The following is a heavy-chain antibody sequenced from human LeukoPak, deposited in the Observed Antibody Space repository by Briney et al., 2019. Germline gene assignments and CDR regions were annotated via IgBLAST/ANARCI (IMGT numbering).Heavy chain of an antibody. V-gene: IGHV4-4*07. D-gene: IGHD6-19*01. CDR2: IYTSGGT. CDR1: GSSVSNYY. Sequence: SETLSLTCTVSGSSVSNYYCTSIRQPAGKGLEWVGRIYTSGGTNYNPPLKTRATMSVDTSKNQVSLKLSSVTAADTAIYYCARAAEYSSGWYLFDYWGQGILVTVSA. J-gene: IGHJ4*02. CDR3: ARAAEYSSGWYLFDY.